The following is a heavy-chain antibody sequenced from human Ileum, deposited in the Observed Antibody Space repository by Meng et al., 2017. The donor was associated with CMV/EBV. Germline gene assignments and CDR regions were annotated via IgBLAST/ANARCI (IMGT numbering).Heavy chain of an antibody. CDR3: SRGVTSAYYYHGLDV. CDR1: GGSISGYY. D-gene: IGHD3-10*01. J-gene: IGHJ6*02. CDR2: VDQTGGT. V-gene: IGHV4-59*01. Sequence: SETLSLTCSVSGGSISGYYWSWIRQPPGKGLEWIGYVDQTGGTNYNPSLKSRVTILIDMSKRQFSLKLRSVRAADTAVYYCSRGVTSAYYYHGLDVWGQGTTVTVSS.